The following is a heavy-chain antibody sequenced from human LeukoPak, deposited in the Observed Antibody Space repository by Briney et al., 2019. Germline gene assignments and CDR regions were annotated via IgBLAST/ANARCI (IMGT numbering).Heavy chain of an antibody. CDR2: ISGSGGST. Sequence: PGGSLRLSCAASGFTFSSYSMNWVRQAPGKGLEWVSAISGSGGSTYYADSVKGRFTISRDNSKNTLYLQMNSLRAEDTAVYYCAKEALLWFGEEPDYFDYWGQGTLVTVSS. CDR1: GFTFSSYS. CDR3: AKEALLWFGEEPDYFDY. D-gene: IGHD3-10*01. J-gene: IGHJ4*02. V-gene: IGHV3-23*01.